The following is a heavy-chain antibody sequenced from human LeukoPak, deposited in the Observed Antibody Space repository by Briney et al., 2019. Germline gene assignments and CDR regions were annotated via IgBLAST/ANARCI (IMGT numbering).Heavy chain of an antibody. CDR1: GFTFSSYW. CDR2: IKQDGSEK. CDR3: ARDTPHGQLWLD. V-gene: IGHV3-7*01. D-gene: IGHD5-18*01. Sequence: GGSLRLSCAASGFTFSSYWMSWFRQAPGKGLEWVANIKQDGSEKYYVDSVKGRFTISRDNAKNSLYLQMNSLGAEDTAVYYCARDTPHGQLWLDWGQGTLVTVSS. J-gene: IGHJ4*02.